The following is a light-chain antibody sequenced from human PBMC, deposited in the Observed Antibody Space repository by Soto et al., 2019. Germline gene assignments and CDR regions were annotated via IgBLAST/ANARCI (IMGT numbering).Light chain of an antibody. CDR3: QQYMT. Sequence: EIVLTQSPGTLSLSPGERATLSCRASQSVSSSYLAWYQQKPGQAPRLLICGASSRATGIPDRFSGSGSGTDFTLTISRLEPEDFAVYYCQQYMTFGQGTKVEIK. CDR2: GAS. J-gene: IGKJ1*01. V-gene: IGKV3-20*01. CDR1: QSVSSSY.